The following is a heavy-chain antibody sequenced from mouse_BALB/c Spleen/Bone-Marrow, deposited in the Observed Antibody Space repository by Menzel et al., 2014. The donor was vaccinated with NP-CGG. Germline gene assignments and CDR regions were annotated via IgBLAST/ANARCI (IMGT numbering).Heavy chain of an antibody. D-gene: IGHD4-1*01. V-gene: IGHV5-6-4*01. Sequence: EVQGVESGGGLVKPGGSLKLSCAASGFTFSSYTMSWVRQTPEKWLEWVATISSGGSYTYYPDSVKGRFTISRDNAKNTLYLQMSSLKSEDTAMYYCTRDQTGYFAYWGQGTLVTVSA. CDR3: TRDQTGYFAY. CDR2: ISSGGSYT. J-gene: IGHJ3*01. CDR1: GFTFSSYT.